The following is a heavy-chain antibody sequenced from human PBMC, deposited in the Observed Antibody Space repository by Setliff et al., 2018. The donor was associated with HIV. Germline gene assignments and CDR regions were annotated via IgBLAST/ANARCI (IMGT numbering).Heavy chain of an antibody. CDR1: GYTFPDYY. Sequence: ASVKVSCKVSGYTFPDYYMQWVQQAPGIGLEWIGLIDPDRGEAVYAEKFQGRVTVTADTSIDTAYMQLRSLRSDDTAIYYCARGYYNSGNYFEYWGQGTLVTVSS. J-gene: IGHJ4*02. CDR3: ARGYYNSGNYFEY. V-gene: IGHV1-69-2*01. CDR2: IDPDRGEA. D-gene: IGHD3-10*01.